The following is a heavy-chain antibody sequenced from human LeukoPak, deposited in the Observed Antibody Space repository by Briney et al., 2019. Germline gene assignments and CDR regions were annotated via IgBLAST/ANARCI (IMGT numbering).Heavy chain of an antibody. D-gene: IGHD3-22*01. V-gene: IGHV1-3*01. CDR3: ARVSGSYDSSGYSPHYYYYGMDV. CDR1: GYTLTSYA. Sequence: ASVKVSCKASGYTLTSYAIHWVRQAPGQMLEWMGWLNGGSGATKYSQKFQGRVTITRDTSATTAYMELSSLRSEDTAVYYCARVSGSYDSSGYSPHYYYYGMDVWGQGTTVTVSS. CDR2: LNGGSGAT. J-gene: IGHJ6*02.